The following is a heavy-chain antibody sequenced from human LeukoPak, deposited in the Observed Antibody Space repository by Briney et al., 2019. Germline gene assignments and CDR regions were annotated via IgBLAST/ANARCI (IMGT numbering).Heavy chain of an antibody. CDR3: VRGVGVSRFNYFDP. D-gene: IGHD5-24*01. V-gene: IGHV3-33*01. CDR1: GFTFSSFG. J-gene: IGHJ5*02. CDR2: IWYDASDR. Sequence: ARSLTLSCAASGFTFSSFGMHWVRQAPGKGLEWVAVIWYDASDRYYADSVKGRFTISRDNSKNTLFLQMNSLSDDDTAVYYCVRGVGVSRFNYFDPWGQGTLVVVSS.